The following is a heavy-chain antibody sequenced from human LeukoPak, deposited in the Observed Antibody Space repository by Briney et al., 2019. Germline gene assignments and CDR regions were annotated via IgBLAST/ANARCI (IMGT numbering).Heavy chain of an antibody. V-gene: IGHV3-7*01. D-gene: IGHD5-18*01. J-gene: IGHJ4*02. CDR2: IKQDGSEK. Sequence: PGGSLRLSCAASGFTFSNYWMSWVRQAPGKGLEWVANIKQDGSEKYYVDSVKGRFTISRDNAKNSLYLQMNSLRAEDTAVYYCARTRGYSYELAFDYWGQGTLVTVSS. CDR3: ARTRGYSYELAFDY. CDR1: GFTFSNYW.